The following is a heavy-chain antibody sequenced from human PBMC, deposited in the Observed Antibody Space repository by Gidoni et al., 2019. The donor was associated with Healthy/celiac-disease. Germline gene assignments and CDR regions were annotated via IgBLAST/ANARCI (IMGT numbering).Heavy chain of an antibody. CDR3: ARLCLHGDYFDGMDV. J-gene: IGHJ6*02. CDR1: GGSISSSSYY. D-gene: IGHD4-17*01. Sequence: QLQLQESGPGLVKPSETLSLTCTVSGGSISSSSYYWGWIRQPPGKGLEWIGRIYYSGSTYYNPSLKSRVTISVDTSKNQFSLKLSSVTAADTAVYYCARLCLHGDYFDGMDVWGQGTTVTVSS. CDR2: IYYSGST. V-gene: IGHV4-39*01.